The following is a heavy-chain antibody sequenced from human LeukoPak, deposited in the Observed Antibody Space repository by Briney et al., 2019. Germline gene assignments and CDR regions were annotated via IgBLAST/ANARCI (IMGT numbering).Heavy chain of an antibody. CDR2: ISYDGSNK. J-gene: IGHJ4*02. Sequence: PGRSLRLSCAASGFTFSSYAMHWVRQAPGKGLEWVAVISYDGSNKYYADSVKGRFTISRDNSKNTLYLQMNSLRAEDTAVYYCARDTLTVTTYYFDYWGQGTLVTVSS. D-gene: IGHD4-11*01. CDR1: GFTFSSYA. V-gene: IGHV3-30*04. CDR3: ARDTLTVTTYYFDY.